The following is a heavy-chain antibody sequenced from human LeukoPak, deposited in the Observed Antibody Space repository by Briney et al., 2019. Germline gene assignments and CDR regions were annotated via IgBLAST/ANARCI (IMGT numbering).Heavy chain of an antibody. Sequence: GGSLRLPCAASGFTFSSYGMHWVRQAPGKGLEWVAFIRYDGSNKYYADSVKGRFTISRDNSKNTLYLQMNSLRAEDTAVYYCAKDHYRSTYFDYWGQGTLVTVSS. CDR3: AKDHYRSTYFDY. V-gene: IGHV3-30*02. J-gene: IGHJ4*02. CDR1: GFTFSSYG. CDR2: IRYDGSNK. D-gene: IGHD3-10*01.